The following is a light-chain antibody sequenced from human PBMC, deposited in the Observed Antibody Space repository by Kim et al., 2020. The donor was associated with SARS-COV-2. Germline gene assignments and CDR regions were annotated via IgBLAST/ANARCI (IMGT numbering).Light chain of an antibody. J-gene: IGLJ3*02. CDR3: QVWDSSAAV. V-gene: IGLV3-9*01. Sequence: SYELTQPLSVSVALGQTARITCGGNNIGGKNVHWYHLKPGQAPVLVIYRDTNRPSGIPERFSGSNSGNTATLTISRAQAGDEADYYCQVWDSSAAVFGGGTQLTVL. CDR1: NIGGKN. CDR2: RDT.